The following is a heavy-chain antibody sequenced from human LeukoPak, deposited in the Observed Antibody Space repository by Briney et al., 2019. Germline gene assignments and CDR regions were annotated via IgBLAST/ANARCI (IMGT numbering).Heavy chain of an antibody. V-gene: IGHV4-30-4*01. CDR2: IYYSGST. CDR1: GGSKSSGDYY. J-gene: IGHJ4*02. D-gene: IGHD5-24*01. CDR3: ARAVDGYNAWGTQGYSDY. Sequence: SETLTLTCTVSGGSKSSGDYYWRWIRQPPGKGLEWIGYIYYSGSTYYNPSLKSRVTISVDTSKNQFSLKLSSVTAADTAVYYCARAVDGYNAWGTQGYSDYWGQGTLVTVSS.